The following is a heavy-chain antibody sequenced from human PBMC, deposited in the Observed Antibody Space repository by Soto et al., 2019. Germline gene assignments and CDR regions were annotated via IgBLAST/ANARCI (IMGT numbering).Heavy chain of an antibody. Sequence: SETLSLTCTVSGGSISSYYWSWIRQPPGKGLEWIGYIYYSGSTNYNPSLKSRFTIPLDTSKNQSSLKLSSVTAADTAVYYCAREGAAMVSFDYWGQGTLVTESS. V-gene: IGHV4-59*12. D-gene: IGHD5-18*01. J-gene: IGHJ4*02. CDR3: AREGAAMVSFDY. CDR1: GGSISSYY. CDR2: IYYSGST.